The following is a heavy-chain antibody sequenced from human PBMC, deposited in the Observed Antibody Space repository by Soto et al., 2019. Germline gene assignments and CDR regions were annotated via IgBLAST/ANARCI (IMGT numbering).Heavy chain of an antibody. CDR2: ISYDGSNK. D-gene: IGHD3-22*01. J-gene: IGHJ4*02. CDR3: ARDPSTITMIVVVLFDY. Sequence: GGSLRLSCAASGFTFSSYAMHWVRQAPGKGLEWVAVISYDGSNKYYADSVKGRFTISRDNSKNTLYLQMNSLRAEDTAVYYCARDPSTITMIVVVLFDYWGQGTLVTVSS. CDR1: GFTFSSYA. V-gene: IGHV3-30-3*01.